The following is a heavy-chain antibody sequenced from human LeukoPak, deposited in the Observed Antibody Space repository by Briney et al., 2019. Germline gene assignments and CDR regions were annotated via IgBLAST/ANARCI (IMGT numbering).Heavy chain of an antibody. D-gene: IGHD3-10*01. CDR3: ARVVKVRGVIITAYFDY. J-gene: IGHJ4*02. V-gene: IGHV3-7*01. CDR2: IKQDGSEK. Sequence: GGSLRLSCAASGFTFGSYWMSWVGQAPGRGLGGVANIKQDGSEKYYVDSVKGRFTISRDNAKNSLYLQMNSLRAEDTAVYYCARVVKVRGVIITAYFDYWGQGTLVTVSS. CDR1: GFTFGSYW.